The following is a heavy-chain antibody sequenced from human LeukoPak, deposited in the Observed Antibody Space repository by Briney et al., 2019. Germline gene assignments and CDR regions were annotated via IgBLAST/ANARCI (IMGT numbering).Heavy chain of an antibody. Sequence: GGSLRLSCAASGFSFGGYALHWVRQAPGKGLEWVASISWNSGAIVHADSVKGRFTISRDNAKNSLYLQMDSLRTEDTALYYCVKSGGYATAIRYFDLWGRGTLVTVSS. V-gene: IGHV3-9*01. CDR3: VKSGGYATAIRYFDL. J-gene: IGHJ2*01. CDR1: GFSFGGYA. CDR2: ISWNSGAI. D-gene: IGHD2-21*02.